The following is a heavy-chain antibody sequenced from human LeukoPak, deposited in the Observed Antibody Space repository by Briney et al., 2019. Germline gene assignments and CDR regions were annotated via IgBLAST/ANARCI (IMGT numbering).Heavy chain of an antibody. Sequence: NSSETLSLTCTVSGGSISSYYWSWIRQPPGKGLEWIGYIYYSGSTNYNPSLKSRVTISVDTSKNQFSLKLSSVTAADTAVYYCARGTEMATTLFEYWGQGTLVTVSS. J-gene: IGHJ4*02. V-gene: IGHV4-59*01. D-gene: IGHD5-24*01. CDR3: ARGTEMATTLFEY. CDR2: IYYSGST. CDR1: GGSISSYY.